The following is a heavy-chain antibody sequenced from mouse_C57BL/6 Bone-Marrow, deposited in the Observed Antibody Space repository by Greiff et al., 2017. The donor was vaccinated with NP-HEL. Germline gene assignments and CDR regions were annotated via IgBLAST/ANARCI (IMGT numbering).Heavy chain of an antibody. CDR3: ATPYGNYVGFDY. V-gene: IGHV5-17*01. Sequence: EVQVVESGGGLVKPGGSLKLSCAASGFTFSDYGMHWVRQAPEKGLEWVAYISSGSSTIYYADTVKGRFTISRDNAKNTLFLQMTSLRSEDTAMYYCATPYGNYVGFDYWGQGTTLTVSS. CDR1: GFTFSDYG. CDR2: ISSGSSTI. J-gene: IGHJ2*01. D-gene: IGHD2-10*02.